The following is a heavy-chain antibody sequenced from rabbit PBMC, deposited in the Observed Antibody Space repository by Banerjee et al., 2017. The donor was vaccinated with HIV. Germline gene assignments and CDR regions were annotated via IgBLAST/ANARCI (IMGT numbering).Heavy chain of an antibody. D-gene: IGHD1-1*01. V-gene: IGHV1S43*01. Sequence: QQQLEESGGGLVKPGGTLTLTCKASGFDFSSYYMSWVRQAPGKGLEWIGYIDPVFGSTYYASWVNGRFTISSHNAQNTLYLQLNSLTAADTATYFCARDLSGVIGWNLNLWGQGTLVTVS. J-gene: IGHJ4*01. CDR1: GFDFSSYY. CDR3: ARDLSGVIGWNLNL. CDR2: IDPVFGST.